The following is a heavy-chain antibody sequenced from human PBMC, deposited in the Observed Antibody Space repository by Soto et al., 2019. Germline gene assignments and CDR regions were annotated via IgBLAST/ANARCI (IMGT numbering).Heavy chain of an antibody. J-gene: IGHJ3*02. Sequence: VQLLESGGGLVQPGGSLRLSCAASGFTFSTSGMSWVRQAPGKGLEWVSSISGSGDYTNYADSVQGRFTISRDNSKTTLYLQINSLPAEDTAVYYCANHGGFDIWGQGTMVAVSS. D-gene: IGHD3-10*01. V-gene: IGHV3-23*01. CDR1: GFTFSTSG. CDR3: ANHGGFDI. CDR2: ISGSGDYT.